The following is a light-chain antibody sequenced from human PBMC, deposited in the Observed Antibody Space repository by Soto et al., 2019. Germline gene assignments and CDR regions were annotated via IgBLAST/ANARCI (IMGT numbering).Light chain of an antibody. J-gene: IGKJ3*01. CDR1: QTVSSTY. V-gene: IGKV3-20*01. CDR2: GAS. Sequence: EIVLTQSPGTLSLSPGERATLSCRASQTVSSTYLAWYQQKPGQAPRLLIFGASIRATGIPDRFSGSGSGTDFTLTINSLEPEDFAVYYCLQYGSSPLFTFGPGT. CDR3: LQYGSSPLFT.